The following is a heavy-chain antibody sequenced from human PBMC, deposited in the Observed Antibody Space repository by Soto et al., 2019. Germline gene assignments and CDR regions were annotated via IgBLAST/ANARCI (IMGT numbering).Heavy chain of an antibody. CDR3: ARDPADYYYDSSGYTPHAFDI. CDR1: GGSISSSNW. Sequence: SETLSLTCAVSGGSISSSNWWSWVRQPPGKGLEWIGEIYHSGSTNYNPSLKSRVTISVDKSKNQFSLKLSSVTAADTAVYYCARDPADYYYDSSGYTPHAFDIWGQGTMVTVSS. D-gene: IGHD3-22*01. V-gene: IGHV4-4*02. CDR2: IYHSGST. J-gene: IGHJ3*02.